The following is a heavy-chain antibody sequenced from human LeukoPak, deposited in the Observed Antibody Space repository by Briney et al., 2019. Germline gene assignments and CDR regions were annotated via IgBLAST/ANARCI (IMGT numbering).Heavy chain of an antibody. D-gene: IGHD4-11*01. CDR2: IYYSGST. CDR1: GGSISSSSYY. V-gene: IGHV4-39*01. J-gene: IGHJ2*01. CDR3: AKTTTVTTWYFDL. Sequence: SETLSLTCTVSGGSISSSSYYWGWIRQPPGKGLEWTGSIYYSGSTYYNPSLKSRVTISVDTSKNQFSLKLSSVTAADTAVYYCAKTTTVTTWYFDLWGRGTLVTVSS.